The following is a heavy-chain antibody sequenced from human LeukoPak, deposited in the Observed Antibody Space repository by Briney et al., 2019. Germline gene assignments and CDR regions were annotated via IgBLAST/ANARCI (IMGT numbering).Heavy chain of an antibody. D-gene: IGHD1-14*01. Sequence: RPGGSLRLSCAASGFRFDDYAMHWVRQVPGKGLEWVSGISWGSGDIGYADSVRGRFTISRDNAKNSLFLQINSLRVEDSALYYCAKDINPVGLKGLDYCGQGILVTASS. J-gene: IGHJ4*02. V-gene: IGHV3-9*01. CDR1: GFRFDDYA. CDR3: AKDINPVGLKGLDY. CDR2: ISWGSGDI.